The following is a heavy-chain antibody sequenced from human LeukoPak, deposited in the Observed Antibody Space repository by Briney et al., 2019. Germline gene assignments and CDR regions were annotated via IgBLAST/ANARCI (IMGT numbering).Heavy chain of an antibody. CDR3: AKGTMYYYGSGSLAAVDY. Sequence: GGSLRRSCAASGFSFSSYAMSWVRQAPGKGLEWVSGISGSGGSTYYAVSVKGRFTISRDNSKNTLYLQMNSLRAEDTAVYSCAKGTMYYYGSGSLAAVDYWGQGTLVTVSS. J-gene: IGHJ4*02. CDR2: ISGSGGST. CDR1: GFSFSSYA. D-gene: IGHD3-10*01. V-gene: IGHV3-23*01.